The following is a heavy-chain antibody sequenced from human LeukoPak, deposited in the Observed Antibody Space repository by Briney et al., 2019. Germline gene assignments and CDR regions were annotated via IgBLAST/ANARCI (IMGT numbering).Heavy chain of an antibody. Sequence: EASVKVSCKASGYTFTGYYMHWVRQAPGQGLEWMGWINPNSGGTNYAQKFQGRVTMTRDTSISTAYMELSRLRSDDTAVYYCARDRGDCTNGVCYVWFDPWGQGTLVTVCS. J-gene: IGHJ5*02. CDR1: GYTFTGYY. V-gene: IGHV1-2*02. D-gene: IGHD2-8*01. CDR3: ARDRGDCTNGVCYVWFDP. CDR2: INPNSGGT.